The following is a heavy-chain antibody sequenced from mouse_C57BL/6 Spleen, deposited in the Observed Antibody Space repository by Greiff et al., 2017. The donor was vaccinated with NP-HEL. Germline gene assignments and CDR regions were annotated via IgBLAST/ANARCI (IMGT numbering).Heavy chain of an antibody. CDR1: GFTFSSYA. V-gene: IGHV5-4*03. CDR2: ISDGGSYT. J-gene: IGHJ1*03. Sequence: DVKLVESGGGLVKPGGSLKLSCAASGFTFSSYAMSWVRQTPEKRLEWVATISDGGSYTYYPDNVKGRFTISRDNAKNNLYLQMSHLKSEDTAMYYCARANYGSSGYFGVWGTGTTVTVSS. D-gene: IGHD1-1*01. CDR3: ARANYGSSGYFGV.